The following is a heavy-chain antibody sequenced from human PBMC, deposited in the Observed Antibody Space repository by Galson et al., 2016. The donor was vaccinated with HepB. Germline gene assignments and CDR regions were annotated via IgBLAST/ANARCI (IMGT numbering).Heavy chain of an antibody. Sequence: SVKVSCKAFGGTFSSYTITWVRQAPGQGLEWVGRIIPIVGVANYAQKFQGRVTITADIYRSTAYMELSSLRSEDTAVYYCAREGGNYFPLDYWGQGTLVTVSS. V-gene: IGHV1-69*04. J-gene: IGHJ4*02. CDR1: GGTFSSYT. CDR3: AREGGNYFPLDY. D-gene: IGHD1-26*01. CDR2: IIPIVGVA.